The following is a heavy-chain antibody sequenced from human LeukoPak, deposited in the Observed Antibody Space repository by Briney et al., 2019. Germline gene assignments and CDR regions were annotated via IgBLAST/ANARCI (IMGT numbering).Heavy chain of an antibody. V-gene: IGHV4-4*09. CDR3: ARHGPYSSGWYDY. D-gene: IGHD6-19*01. J-gene: IGHJ4*02. CDR2: IYTSGST. CDR1: GGSFSGYY. Sequence: PSETLSLTCAVYGGSFSGYYWSWIRQPPGKGLEWIGYIYTSGSTNYNPSLKSRVTISVDTSKNQFSLKLSSVTAADTAVYYCARHGPYSSGWYDYWGQGTLVTVSS.